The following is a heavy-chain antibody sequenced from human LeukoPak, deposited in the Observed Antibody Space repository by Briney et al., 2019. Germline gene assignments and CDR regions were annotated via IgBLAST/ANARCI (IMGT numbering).Heavy chain of an antibody. CDR2: IIPIFGTA. CDR3: ARAPYVGGVIVNFDY. D-gene: IGHD3-16*02. CDR1: GGTFSSYA. V-gene: IGHV1-69*05. Sequence: SVKVSCKXSGGTFSSYAISWVRQAPRQGLEWMGGIIPIFGTANYAQKFQGRVTITTDESTSTAYMELSSLRSEDTAVYYCARAPYVGGVIVNFDYWGQGTLVTVSS. J-gene: IGHJ4*02.